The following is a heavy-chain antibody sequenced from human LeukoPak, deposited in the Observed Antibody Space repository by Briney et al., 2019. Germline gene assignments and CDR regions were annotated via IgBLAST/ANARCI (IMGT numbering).Heavy chain of an antibody. CDR2: TYYRSAWYN. CDR3: ARRLTQYDCFDP. V-gene: IGHV6-1*01. CDR1: GDSVSSNTVT. D-gene: IGHD2-2*01. J-gene: IGHJ5*02. Sequence: SQTLSLTCAISGDSVSSNTVTWNWIRQSPSRGLEWLGRTYYRSAWYNDYAVSVRGRITVNPDTSKNQFSLHLNSVTPEDTAVYYCARRLTQYDCFDPWGQGILVTVSS.